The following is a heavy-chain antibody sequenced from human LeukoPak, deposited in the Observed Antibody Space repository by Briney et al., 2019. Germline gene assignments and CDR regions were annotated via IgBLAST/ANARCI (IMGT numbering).Heavy chain of an antibody. CDR3: ARVVTKTYYYYYMDV. V-gene: IGHV4-59*01. D-gene: IGHD5-18*01. CDR2: IYYSGST. J-gene: IGHJ6*03. CDR1: GGSFSGYY. Sequence: SETLSLTCAVYGGSFSGYYWSWIRQPPGKGLEWIGYIYYSGSTNYNPSLKSRVTISVDTSKNQFSLKLSSVTAADTAVYYCARVVTKTYYYYYMDVWGKGTTVTISS.